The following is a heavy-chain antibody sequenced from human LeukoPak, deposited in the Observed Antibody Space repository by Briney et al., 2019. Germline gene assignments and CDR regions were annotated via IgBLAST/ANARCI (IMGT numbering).Heavy chain of an antibody. V-gene: IGHV3-7*01. CDR2: INEDGGEK. Sequence: GGALRLSCAASGLPFRTYWMRWVRQAPRKGLEWVANINEDGGEKYYADSVKGRFIISRDNARNSLYVQMNNLSAEDTAVYYWARTSGDPFDYWGQGTLVAVSS. CDR1: GLPFRTYW. D-gene: IGHD4-17*01. J-gene: IGHJ4*02. CDR3: ARTSGDPFDY.